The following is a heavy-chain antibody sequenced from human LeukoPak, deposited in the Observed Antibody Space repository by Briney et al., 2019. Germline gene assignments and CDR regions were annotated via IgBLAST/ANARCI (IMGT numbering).Heavy chain of an antibody. D-gene: IGHD2-15*01. J-gene: IGHJ4*02. CDR1: GYTFTSYG. V-gene: IGHV1-18*04. Sequence: ASVKVSCKASGYTFTSYGISWVRQAPGQGLEWMGCISAYNGNTNYAQKLQGRVTMTTDTSTSTAYMELRSLRSYNTAVYYCARALGYCSGGSCYYIYFDYWGQGTLVTVSS. CDR3: ARALGYCSGGSCYYIYFDY. CDR2: ISAYNGNT.